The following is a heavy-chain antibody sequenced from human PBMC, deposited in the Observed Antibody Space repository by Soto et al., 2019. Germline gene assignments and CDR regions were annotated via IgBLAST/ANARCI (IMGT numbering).Heavy chain of an antibody. D-gene: IGHD3-10*01. CDR2: IIPLFGTP. V-gene: IGHV1-69*01. CDR3: ARDRDDYGSGNYYNRIDV. Sequence: QVQLVQSGAEVKKPGSSVKVSCKASGGIFSTYAISWLRQAPGQGLEWMGGIIPLFGTPNYAQRFQGRVTITADESTSTAYMELSRLRSDDTAVYYCARDRDDYGSGNYYNRIDVWGQGTLVTVSS. CDR1: GGIFSTYA. J-gene: IGHJ4*02.